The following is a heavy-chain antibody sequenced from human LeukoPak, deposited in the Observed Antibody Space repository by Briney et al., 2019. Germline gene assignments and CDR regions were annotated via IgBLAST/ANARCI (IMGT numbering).Heavy chain of an antibody. V-gene: IGHV3-66*01. CDR1: GFTVSNNY. CDR3: ARETRITMIEDYFDY. J-gene: IGHJ4*02. CDR2: IYSVGST. D-gene: IGHD3-22*01. Sequence: GGSLRLSCAASGFTVSNNYMGWVRQAPAKGLEWVSVIYSVGSTYYADSMRGRFTISRDNSKNTLYLQMNSLRAEDTAVYYCARETRITMIEDYFDYWGQGTLVTVSS.